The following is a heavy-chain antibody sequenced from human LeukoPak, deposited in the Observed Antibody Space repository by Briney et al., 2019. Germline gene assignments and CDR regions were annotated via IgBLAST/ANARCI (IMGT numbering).Heavy chain of an antibody. CDR3: ARVVSGSYTGDWFGP. Sequence: SETLSLTCTVSGGSISSYYWSWIRQPPGKGLEWIGYIYYSGSTNYNPSLKSRVTISVDTSKNQFSLKLSSVTAADTAVYYCARVVSGSYTGDWFGPWGQGTLVTVSS. CDR2: IYYSGST. D-gene: IGHD1-26*01. J-gene: IGHJ5*02. V-gene: IGHV4-59*01. CDR1: GGSISSYY.